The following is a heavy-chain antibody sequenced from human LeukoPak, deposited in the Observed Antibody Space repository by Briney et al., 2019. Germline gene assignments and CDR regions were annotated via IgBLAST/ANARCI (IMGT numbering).Heavy chain of an antibody. D-gene: IGHD3-10*01. J-gene: IGHJ4*02. Sequence: PSETLSLTCAVYGGSFSGYYWSWIRQPPGKGLEWIGEINHSGSTNYNPSLKSRVTISVDTSKNQFSLELSSVTAADTAVYYCATPGFYGSGSIPFDYWGQGTLVTVSS. V-gene: IGHV4-34*01. CDR1: GGSFSGYY. CDR2: INHSGST. CDR3: ATPGFYGSGSIPFDY.